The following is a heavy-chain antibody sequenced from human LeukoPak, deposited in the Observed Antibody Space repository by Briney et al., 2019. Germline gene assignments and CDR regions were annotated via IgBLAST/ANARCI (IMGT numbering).Heavy chain of an antibody. CDR3: ARSAYYDFWSGYEPNNWFDP. CDR2: ISAYNGNT. J-gene: IGHJ5*02. CDR1: GYTFTSYG. V-gene: IGHV1-18*01. Sequence: ASVKVSCKAPGYTFTSYGISWVRQAPGQGLEWMGWISAYNGNTNYAQKLQGRVTMTTDTSTSTAYMELRSLRSDDTAVYYCARSAYYDFWSGYEPNNWFDPWGQGTLVTVSS. D-gene: IGHD3-3*01.